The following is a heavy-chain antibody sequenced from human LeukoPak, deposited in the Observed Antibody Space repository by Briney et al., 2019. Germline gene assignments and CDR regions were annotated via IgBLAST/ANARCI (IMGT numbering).Heavy chain of an antibody. CDR3: ARVARDGYNYWPYYFDY. CDR1: GFTVSNNY. D-gene: IGHD5-24*01. J-gene: IGHJ4*02. CDR2: IYSGGST. Sequence: GGSLRLSCAASGFTVSNNYMSWVRQAPGKGLEWVSVIYSGGSTYYADSVKGRFTISRDNSKNTLYLQMNSLRAEDTAVYYCARVARDGYNYWPYYFDYWGQGTLVTVSS. V-gene: IGHV3-66*01.